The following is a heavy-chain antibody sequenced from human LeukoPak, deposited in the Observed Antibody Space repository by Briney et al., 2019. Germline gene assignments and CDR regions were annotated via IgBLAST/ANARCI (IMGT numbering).Heavy chain of an antibody. CDR2: ISYDGSNK. J-gene: IGHJ4*02. Sequence: PGRSLRLSCAASGFTFSSYGMHWVRQAPGKGLEWVAVISYDGSNKYYADSVKGRFTISRDNSKNTLYLQMNSLRGEDTAVYYCAKDSSSSIDYWGQGTLVTVSS. CDR3: AKDSSSSIDY. D-gene: IGHD6-6*01. V-gene: IGHV3-30*18. CDR1: GFTFSSYG.